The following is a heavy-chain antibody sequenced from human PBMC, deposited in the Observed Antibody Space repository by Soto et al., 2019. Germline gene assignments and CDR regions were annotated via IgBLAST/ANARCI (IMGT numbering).Heavy chain of an antibody. V-gene: IGHV4-4*07. CDR2: IYTSGST. CDR1: GGSLSSYY. Sequence: VQLQESGPGLVKRSETLSLTCTVPGGSLSSYYWSWIRQPAGKGLEWIGRIYTSGSTNYNPSLKSRVTMSVDTSKDQFSLELRSVPAADTAVYYCASALSHSSGYWYWGQGTLGTVSS. J-gene: IGHJ4*02. D-gene: IGHD3-22*01. CDR3: ASALSHSSGYWY.